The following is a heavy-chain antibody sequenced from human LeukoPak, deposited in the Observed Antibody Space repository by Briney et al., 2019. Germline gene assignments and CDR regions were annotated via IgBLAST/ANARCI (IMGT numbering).Heavy chain of an antibody. CDR3: AKDHTVVTSHFDY. CDR2: ISYDGSNK. Sequence: QPGGSLRLSCAASGFTFSSYGMHWVRQAPGKGLEWVAVISYDGSNKYYADSVKGRFTISRDNSKNTLYLQMNSLRAEDTAVYYCAKDHTVVTSHFDYWGQGTLVTVSS. CDR1: GFTFSSYG. V-gene: IGHV3-30*18. D-gene: IGHD4-23*01. J-gene: IGHJ4*02.